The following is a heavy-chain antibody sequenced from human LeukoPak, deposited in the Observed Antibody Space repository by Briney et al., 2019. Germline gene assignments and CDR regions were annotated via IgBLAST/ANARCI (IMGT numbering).Heavy chain of an antibody. CDR1: GGSISTSSYY. D-gene: IGHD3-22*01. J-gene: IGHJ4*02. Sequence: SETLSLTCTVSGGSISTSSYYWAWIRQAPGKGLEWIGSIYYLGTTYYHSSLKSRVTMSVDTSKNQFSLNLSSVTAADTAVYYCARHYYDSSGYDYYFDYWGQGTLVTVSP. CDR2: IYYLGTT. CDR3: ARHYYDSSGYDYYFDY. V-gene: IGHV4-39*01.